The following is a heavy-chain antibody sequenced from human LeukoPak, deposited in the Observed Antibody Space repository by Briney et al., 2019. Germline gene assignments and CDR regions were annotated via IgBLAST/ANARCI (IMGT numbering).Heavy chain of an antibody. CDR3: ARSYSSASSFDY. CDR2: IFTSRSP. CDR1: GVSITSYY. D-gene: IGHD6-6*01. V-gene: IGHV4-4*09. Sequence: SETLSLTCTVSGVSITSYYLSWIRQPPRKGLEWIGYIFTSRSPNYNPSLQSRVTISVDRSKNQFSLKLRFVTAADTAVYYCARSYSSASSFDYWGQGTLVSVSS. J-gene: IGHJ4*02.